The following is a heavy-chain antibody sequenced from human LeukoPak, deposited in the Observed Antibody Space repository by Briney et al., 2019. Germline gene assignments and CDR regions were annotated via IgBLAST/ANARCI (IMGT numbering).Heavy chain of an antibody. V-gene: IGHV3-53*01. Sequence: GGSLRLSCAASGFTVSSSYMSWVRQAPGKGLEWVSVIYSGGSTYYADSVKGRFTISRDNSKNTLYLQMNSLRAEDTAVYYCARDMVVAATSYYYYYGMDVWGQGTTVTVSS. J-gene: IGHJ6*02. D-gene: IGHD2-15*01. CDR3: ARDMVVAATSYYYYYGMDV. CDR1: GFTVSSSY. CDR2: IYSGGST.